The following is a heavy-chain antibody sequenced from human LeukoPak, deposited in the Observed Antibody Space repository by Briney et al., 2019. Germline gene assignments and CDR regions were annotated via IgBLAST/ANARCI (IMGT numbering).Heavy chain of an antibody. J-gene: IGHJ4*02. CDR1: GDSISSSTYY. D-gene: IGHD6-19*01. CDR2: IFRSGST. Sequence: KTSETLSLTCTVSGDSISSSTYYWGRIRQPPGKGLECIGSIFRSGSTYYNPSLKSRVTISVDRSKNQFSLEPTSVTAADTAVYYCARDWAVWGQGALVTVSS. CDR3: ARDWAV. V-gene: IGHV4-39*07.